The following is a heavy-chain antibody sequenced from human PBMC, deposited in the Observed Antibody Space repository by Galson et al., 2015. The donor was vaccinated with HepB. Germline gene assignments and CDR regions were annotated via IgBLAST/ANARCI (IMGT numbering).Heavy chain of an antibody. J-gene: IGHJ4*02. CDR1: GFTFSSYG. CDR3: AKDGQGSDKGSALDY. Sequence: SLRLSCAASGFTFSSYGVHWVRQAPGKGLEWVAVMSSDGSNKYYTDSVKGRFTISRDNSKSSLTLQMNSLRAEDTAVYYSAKDGQGSDKGSALDYWGQGTLVTVSS. V-gene: IGHV3-30*18. CDR2: MSSDGSNK. D-gene: IGHD2-21*02.